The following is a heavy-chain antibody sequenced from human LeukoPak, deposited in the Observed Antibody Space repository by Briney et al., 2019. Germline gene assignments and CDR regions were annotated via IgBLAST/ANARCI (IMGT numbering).Heavy chain of an antibody. CDR1: GFTFSSYE. D-gene: IGHD3-10*01. CDR3: ARDGLASGGDFDY. Sequence: GGSLRLSCAASGFTFSSYEMNWVRQAPGKGLEWVSYISSSGSTIYYADSVKGRFIISRDNAKNSLYLQMNSLRAEDTAVYYCARDGLASGGDFDYWGQGTLVTVSS. V-gene: IGHV3-48*03. CDR2: ISSSGSTI. J-gene: IGHJ4*02.